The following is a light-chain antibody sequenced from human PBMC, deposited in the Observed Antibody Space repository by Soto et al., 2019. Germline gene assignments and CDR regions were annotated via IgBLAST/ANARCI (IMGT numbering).Light chain of an antibody. CDR1: QSVSSN. CDR2: GAS. V-gene: IGKV3-15*01. J-gene: IGKJ1*01. CDR3: QQYSNWWT. Sequence: EIVMTQSPATLSVSPWERATLSCRASQSVSSNLAWYQQKPGQAPRLLIFGASTRATGIPGRFSGSGSGTEFTLTISSLQSEDFAVYYCQQYSNWWTFGQGTKVEIK.